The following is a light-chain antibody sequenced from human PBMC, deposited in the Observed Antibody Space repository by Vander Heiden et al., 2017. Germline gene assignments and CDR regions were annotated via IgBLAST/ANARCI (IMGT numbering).Light chain of an antibody. Sequence: QSVLTQPPSASGTPGQRVTISCSGSSSNIGSNTVNWYQQLPGTAPKLLIYSKNQRPSGVPDRFSGSKSGTSASLAISGLQSEDEAHYYCAAWDDSLNGWVFGGGTKLTVL. CDR2: SKN. V-gene: IGLV1-44*01. CDR1: SSNIGSNT. CDR3: AAWDDSLNGWV. J-gene: IGLJ3*02.